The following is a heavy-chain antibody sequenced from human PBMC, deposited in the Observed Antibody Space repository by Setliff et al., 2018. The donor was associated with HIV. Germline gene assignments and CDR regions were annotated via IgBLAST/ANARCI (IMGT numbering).Heavy chain of an antibody. CDR1: AFTFSAYS. CDR3: ARDRTDILTGEYYYYYYGMDV. Sequence: PVGSLRLSCAASAFTFSAYSMNWVRQAPGKGLEWVSSISSSSTKIYYADSVKGRVTISRDNAKNSLYLQMNSLRAEDTAVYYCARDRTDILTGEYYYYYYGMDVWGQGTTVTVSS. CDR2: ISSSSTKI. D-gene: IGHD3-9*01. J-gene: IGHJ6*02. V-gene: IGHV3-21*01.